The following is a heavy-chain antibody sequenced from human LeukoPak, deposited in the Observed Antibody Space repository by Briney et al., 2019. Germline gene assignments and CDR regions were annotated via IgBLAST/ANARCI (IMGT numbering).Heavy chain of an antibody. D-gene: IGHD3-22*01. CDR1: GFTFNSYT. J-gene: IGHJ5*02. V-gene: IGHV3-30*04. CDR3: AREDYDSSGYYYVEGSWFDP. CDR2: ISYDGSEK. Sequence: GGSLRLSCVASGFTFNSYTMHWVRQAPGKGLEWVALISYDGSEKNYADSVKGRFTVSRGNSKNTLYLQMNSPRAEDTAVYYCAREDYDSSGYYYVEGSWFDPWGQGTLVTVSS.